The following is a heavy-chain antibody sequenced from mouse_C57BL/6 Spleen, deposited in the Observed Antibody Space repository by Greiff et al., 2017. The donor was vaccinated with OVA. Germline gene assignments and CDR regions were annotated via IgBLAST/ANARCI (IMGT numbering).Heavy chain of an antibody. Sequence: EVKLMESGPELVKPGASVKMSCKASGYTFTDYNMHWVKQSHGKSLEWIGYINPNNGGTSYNQKFKGKATLTVNKSSSTAYMELRSLTSEDSAVYYCARDTTPYYFDYWGQGTTLTVSS. CDR2: INPNNGGT. CDR1: GYTFTDYN. CDR3: ARDTTPYYFDY. J-gene: IGHJ2*01. V-gene: IGHV1-22*01. D-gene: IGHD1-1*01.